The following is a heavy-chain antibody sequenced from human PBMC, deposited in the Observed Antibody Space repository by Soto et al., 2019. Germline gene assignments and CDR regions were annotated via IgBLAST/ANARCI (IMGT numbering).Heavy chain of an antibody. CDR1: GFIFRNSW. D-gene: IGHD4-4*01. CDR3: EDPTDIDY. V-gene: IGHV3-7*01. J-gene: IGHJ4*02. Sequence: GGSLRLSCVASGFIFRNSWMSWVRQAPGKGLEWVATIQPDGSKKYHVDSVKGRFTISRDNAKTSLFLQMNSLRAEDTAVYYCEDPTDIDYWGQGTLVTVSS. CDR2: IQPDGSKK.